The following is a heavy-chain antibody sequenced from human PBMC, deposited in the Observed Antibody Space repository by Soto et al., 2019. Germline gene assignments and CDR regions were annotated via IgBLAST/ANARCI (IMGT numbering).Heavy chain of an antibody. CDR3: TRDQGGSYDSWFDP. Sequence: EVQVVESGGGLVQPGGSLRLSCSFTFSMYSMNWVRQAPGKGLEWVASISSGGSYIKYADSVKGRFTISRDNAKNSVSLQMNSLRVDDTAVYFCTRDQGGSYDSWFDPWGQGTLVTVSP. D-gene: IGHD1-26*01. CDR2: ISSGGSYI. CDR1: FTFSMYS. J-gene: IGHJ5*02. V-gene: IGHV3-21*01.